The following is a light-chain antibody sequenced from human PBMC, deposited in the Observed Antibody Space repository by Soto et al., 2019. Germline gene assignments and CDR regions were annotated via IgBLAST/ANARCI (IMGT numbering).Light chain of an antibody. CDR3: QQYNYWSPWT. CDR2: GAS. V-gene: IGKV3-15*01. J-gene: IGKJ1*01. Sequence: EIVMTQSPATLSVSPGERATLSCRASQSVSSNLAWYQQKPGQAPRLLISGASTRATGIPARFSGSGSGTEFTLTISSLQSEDFAVYYCQQYNYWSPWTFGQGTKVEIK. CDR1: QSVSSN.